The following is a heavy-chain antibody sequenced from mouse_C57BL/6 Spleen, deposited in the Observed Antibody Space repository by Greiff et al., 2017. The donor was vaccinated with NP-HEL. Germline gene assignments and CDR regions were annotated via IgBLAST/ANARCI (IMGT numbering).Heavy chain of an antibody. Sequence: LEWVATISDGGSYTYYPDNVKGRFTISRDNAKNNLYLQMSHLKSEDTAMYYCARDLTTVVRYYAMDYWGQGTSVTVSS. V-gene: IGHV5-4*01. D-gene: IGHD1-1*01. CDR3: ARDLTTVVRYYAMDY. CDR2: ISDGGSYT. J-gene: IGHJ4*01.